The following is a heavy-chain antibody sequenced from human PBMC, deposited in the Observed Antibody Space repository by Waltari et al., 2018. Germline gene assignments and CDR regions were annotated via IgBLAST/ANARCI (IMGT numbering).Heavy chain of an antibody. V-gene: IGHV3-7*01. CDR3: AKDRGYAYYMDV. CDR2: IKEDGSDK. Sequence: EVQLVESGGGLVQPGGSLRLSCAASGFAFRYSWMSWVRQAPGKGLEWVANIKEDGSDKYYVDSVKGRITISRDNAKNSLYLQMNSLKAEDTAVYYCAKDRGYAYYMDVWGKGTTVTVSS. J-gene: IGHJ6*03. CDR1: GFAFRYSW. D-gene: IGHD1-1*01.